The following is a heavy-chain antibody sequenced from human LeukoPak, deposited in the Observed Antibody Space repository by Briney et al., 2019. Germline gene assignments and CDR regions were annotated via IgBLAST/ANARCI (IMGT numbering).Heavy chain of an antibody. CDR1: GYSFTSYW. Sequence: LGESLKISCKGSGYSFTSYWIGWVRQMPGKGLEWMGIIYPGDSDTRYSPSFQDQVTISADKSISTAYLQWSSLKASDTAMYYCASHSSSSTYYYYYYMDVWGKGTTVTVSS. CDR2: IYPGDSDT. J-gene: IGHJ6*03. CDR3: ASHSSSSTYYYYYYMDV. V-gene: IGHV5-51*01. D-gene: IGHD6-6*01.